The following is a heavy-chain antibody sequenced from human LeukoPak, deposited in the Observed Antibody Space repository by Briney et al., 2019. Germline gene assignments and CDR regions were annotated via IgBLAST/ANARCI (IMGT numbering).Heavy chain of an antibody. V-gene: IGHV3-53*01. D-gene: IGHD5-24*01. CDR1: GFTVSSNY. CDR3: ARDWGDGYTSDAFDI. Sequence: PGGSLRLSCAASGFTVSSNYMSWVRQAPGKGLEWVSVINSGGSTYYADSVKGRFTISRDNSKNTLYLQMNSLRAEDTAVYYCARDWGDGYTSDAFDIWGQGTMVTVSS. J-gene: IGHJ3*02. CDR2: INSGGST.